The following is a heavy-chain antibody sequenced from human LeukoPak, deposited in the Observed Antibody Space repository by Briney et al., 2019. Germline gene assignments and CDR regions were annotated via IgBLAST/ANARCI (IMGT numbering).Heavy chain of an antibody. CDR3: AKDMDAGDKKYYFDC. Sequence: GGSLRLSCAASGFAFSTYAMSWVRQAPGKGLEWVSAISGSGGSTYSADPVKGRFTISRDSSKNMLYLQMNSLRAEDTAVYYCAKDMDAGDKKYYFDCWGQGTLVTVSS. D-gene: IGHD2-21*02. J-gene: IGHJ4*02. CDR2: ISGSGGST. V-gene: IGHV3-23*01. CDR1: GFAFSTYA.